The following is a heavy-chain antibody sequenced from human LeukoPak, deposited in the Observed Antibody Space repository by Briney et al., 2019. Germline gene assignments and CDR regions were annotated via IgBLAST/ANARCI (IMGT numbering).Heavy chain of an antibody. Sequence: SETLSLTCAVYGGSFSDYYWSWIRQPPGKGLEWIGSIYYGGTTYYNPSLKSRVTISVDTSKNQFSLKLNSVTAADTAVYYCARLRGYSGGEIRFFDYWGQGTLVTVSS. CDR1: GGSFSDYY. D-gene: IGHD5-12*01. CDR3: ARLRGYSGGEIRFFDY. J-gene: IGHJ4*02. CDR2: IYYGGTT. V-gene: IGHV4-34*01.